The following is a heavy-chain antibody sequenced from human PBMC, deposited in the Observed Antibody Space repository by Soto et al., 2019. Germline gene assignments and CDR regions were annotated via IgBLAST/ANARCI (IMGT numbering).Heavy chain of an antibody. Sequence: GGSLRLSCAASGFTVSSNYMSWVRQAPGKWLEWVSVIYSGGSTYYAASVKGRFTISRHNSKNTLYLQMNSLRAEDTAAYYCARGEAVAADACDIWGQGTMVTVSS. V-gene: IGHV3-53*04. CDR1: GFTVSSNY. CDR2: IYSGGST. CDR3: ARGEAVAADACDI. D-gene: IGHD6-19*01. J-gene: IGHJ3*02.